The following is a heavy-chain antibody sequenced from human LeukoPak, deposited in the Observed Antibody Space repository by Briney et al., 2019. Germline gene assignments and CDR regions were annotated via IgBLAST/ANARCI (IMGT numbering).Heavy chain of an antibody. Sequence: GASVKVSCKASGYTFTSYYMHWVRQAPGQGLEWMGIINPSGGSTSYAQKFQGRVTMTRDTSTSTVYMELSSLRSEDTAVYYCARAPGVGATIGAFDIWGQGTVVTVSS. CDR3: ARAPGVGATIGAFDI. J-gene: IGHJ3*02. V-gene: IGHV1-46*01. CDR1: GYTFTSYY. CDR2: INPSGGST. D-gene: IGHD1-26*01.